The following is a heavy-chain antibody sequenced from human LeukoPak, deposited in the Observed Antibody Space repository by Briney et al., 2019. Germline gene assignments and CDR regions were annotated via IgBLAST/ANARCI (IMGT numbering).Heavy chain of an antibody. CDR1: GGSISSYY. V-gene: IGHV4-59*01. D-gene: IGHD3-22*01. CDR2: IYYSGST. J-gene: IGHJ6*03. Sequence: KPSETLSLTCTVSGGSISSYYWSWIRQPPGKGLEWIGYIYYSGSTNYNPSLKSRVTIPVDTSKNQFSLKLSSVTAADTAVYYCARQPYDSSGYYYVGYYYMDVWGKGTTVTVSS. CDR3: ARQPYDSSGYYYVGYYYMDV.